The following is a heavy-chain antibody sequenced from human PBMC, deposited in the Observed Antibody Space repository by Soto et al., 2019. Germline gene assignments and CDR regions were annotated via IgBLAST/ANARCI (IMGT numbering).Heavy chain of an antibody. D-gene: IGHD3-9*01. J-gene: IGHJ6*02. Sequence: ASVKVSCKASGYTFTSYAMHWVRQAPGQRLEWMGWINAGNGNTKYSQKFQGRVTITRDTSASTAYMELSSLRSEDTAVYYCAREKNYHILTGPKNGEPYHYYYGMDVWVQATTVTVCS. CDR3: AREKNYHILTGPKNGEPYHYYYGMDV. CDR1: GYTFTSYA. V-gene: IGHV1-3*01. CDR2: INAGNGNT.